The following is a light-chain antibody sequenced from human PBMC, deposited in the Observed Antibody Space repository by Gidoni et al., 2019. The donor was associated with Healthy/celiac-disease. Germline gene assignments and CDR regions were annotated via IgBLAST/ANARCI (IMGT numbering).Light chain of an antibody. CDR1: QSVSSN. V-gene: IGKV3-15*01. CDR2: GAS. J-gene: IGKJ2*01. Sequence: DIVMTQSPATLSLSPGERATLSCRASQSVSSNLAWYQQKPGQAPRLLIYGASTRATGIPARFSGSGSGTEFTLTISSLQSEDFAVYYCQQYNNWPYTFGQGTKLEIK. CDR3: QQYNNWPYT.